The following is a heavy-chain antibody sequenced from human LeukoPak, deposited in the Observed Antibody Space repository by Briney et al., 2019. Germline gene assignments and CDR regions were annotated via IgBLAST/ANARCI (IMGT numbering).Heavy chain of an antibody. D-gene: IGHD4-17*01. V-gene: IGHV4-59*01. CDR1: GGCISSYY. CDR2: IYYSGST. J-gene: IGHJ4*02. CDR3: ASLYGDYVY. Sequence: PSETLSLTCTVSGGCISSYYWSWIRQPPGKGLEWIGYIYYSGSTNYNPSLKSRVTISVDTSKKQFSLKLTSVTAADTAVYYCASLYGDYVYWGQGTLVTVSS.